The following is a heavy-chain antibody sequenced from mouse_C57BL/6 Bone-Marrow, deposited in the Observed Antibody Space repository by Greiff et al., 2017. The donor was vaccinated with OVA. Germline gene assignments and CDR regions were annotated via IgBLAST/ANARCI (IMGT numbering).Heavy chain of an antibody. Sequence: VQLQQSGPGLVAPSQSLSITCTVSGFSLTSYAISWVRQPPGKGLEWLGVIWTGGGTNYNSALKSRLSISKDNSKSQVFLKMNSLQTDDTARYYCARDDYGSSTGYYYAMDYWGQGTSVTVSS. CDR2: IWTGGGT. J-gene: IGHJ4*01. V-gene: IGHV2-9-1*01. CDR1: GFSLTSYA. D-gene: IGHD1-1*01. CDR3: ARDDYGSSTGYYYAMDY.